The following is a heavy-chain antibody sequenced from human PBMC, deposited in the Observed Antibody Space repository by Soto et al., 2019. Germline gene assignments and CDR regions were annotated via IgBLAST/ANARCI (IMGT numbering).Heavy chain of an antibody. J-gene: IGHJ3*02. V-gene: IGHV5-51*01. CDR1: GYSFTSYW. D-gene: IGHD3-22*01. Sequence: PGESLKISCKGSGYSFTSYWIGWVRQMPGKGLEWMGIVYPGDSDTRYSPSFQGQVTISADKSISTAYLQWSSLKASDTAMYYCARLTYYYDSSGPDAFDIWGQGTMVTVSS. CDR2: VYPGDSDT. CDR3: ARLTYYYDSSGPDAFDI.